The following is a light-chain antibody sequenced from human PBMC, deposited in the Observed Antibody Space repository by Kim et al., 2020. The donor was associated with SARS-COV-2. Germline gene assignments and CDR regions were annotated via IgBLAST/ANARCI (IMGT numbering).Light chain of an antibody. CDR1: NADIGIYNY. CDR2: NVS. CDR3: NSYTLSTTLV. Sequence: GQSITIACTGTNADIGIYNYVSWYQQHPGKVPKLIICNVSERPSGVSNRFSGSKSGNTASLTISGLQADDEADYYCNSYTLSTTLVFGGGTQLTVL. V-gene: IGLV2-14*03. J-gene: IGLJ3*02.